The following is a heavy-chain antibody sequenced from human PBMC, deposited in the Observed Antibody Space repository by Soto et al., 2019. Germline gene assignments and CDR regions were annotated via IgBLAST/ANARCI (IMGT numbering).Heavy chain of an antibody. Sequence: SGKVFCRASCFTFTSSTMQWVRLARGQRLEWIGWIVAGSGNTNYAQKFQERVTLTRDKSTSTAYMELSSLQSEDTAVYYFARGIKYGDYSRWFDPWGPGTLVTVSS. D-gene: IGHD4-17*01. CDR3: ARGIKYGDYSRWFDP. J-gene: IGHJ5*02. V-gene: IGHV1-58*02. CDR2: IVAGSGNT. CDR1: CFTFTSST.